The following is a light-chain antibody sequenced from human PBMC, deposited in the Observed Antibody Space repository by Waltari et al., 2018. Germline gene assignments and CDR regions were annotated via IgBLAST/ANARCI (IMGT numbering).Light chain of an antibody. Sequence: SYELTQPPSVSVSPGQTARITCSGDALPKKYGFFYSQKSGQAPVFVIYEDNKRPSGIPGRFSGSSSGTLPTLTVSGAQVDDEADYYCCSPDSSGNHWVFGGGTKLAVL. V-gene: IGLV3-10*01. CDR1: ALPKKY. J-gene: IGLJ3*02. CDR2: EDN. CDR3: CSPDSSGNHWV.